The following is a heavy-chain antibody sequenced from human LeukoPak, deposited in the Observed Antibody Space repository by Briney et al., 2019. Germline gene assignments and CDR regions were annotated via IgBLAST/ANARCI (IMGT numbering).Heavy chain of an antibody. Sequence: PGGSLRLSCAASGFTFSDYYMNWIRQAPGKGLEWVSYLSSSGSSIYSADSVKGRFTISRDNAKSSLYLQMNSLRAEDTAVYYCARDVISSTSSFDHWGQGTLVTVSS. V-gene: IGHV3-11*01. D-gene: IGHD2-2*01. J-gene: IGHJ5*02. CDR3: ARDVISSTSSFDH. CDR2: LSSSGSSI. CDR1: GFTFSDYY.